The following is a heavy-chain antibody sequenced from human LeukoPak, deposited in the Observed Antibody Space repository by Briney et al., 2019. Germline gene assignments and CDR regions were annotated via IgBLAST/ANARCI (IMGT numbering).Heavy chain of an antibody. J-gene: IGHJ4*02. Sequence: SETLSLTCTVSGGSISGYYWSWIRQPPEKGLEWIAYIHYTGSTNYNPSLRSRVTISVDTSKNQFSLKLSSVTAADTAVYYCARHGLTSYDYWGQGTLVTVSS. CDR1: GGSISGYY. D-gene: IGHD2/OR15-2a*01. CDR2: IHYTGST. CDR3: ARHGLTSYDY. V-gene: IGHV4-59*08.